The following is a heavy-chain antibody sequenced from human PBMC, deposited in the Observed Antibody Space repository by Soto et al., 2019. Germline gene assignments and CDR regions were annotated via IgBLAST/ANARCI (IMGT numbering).Heavy chain of an antibody. Sequence: QVQLQESGPGLVKSSETLSLICFVSGEALGSGQSYWNWIRQAPGKGLEWIGQTFVTGATKYSASLKSRGTLFGGTSKSQISLTLTSVNGADSGTYFCARGRADSAGGSFCRRMGGRGQGATVTVSS. CDR2: TFVTGAT. CDR1: GEALGSGQSY. J-gene: IGHJ6*02. V-gene: IGHV4-61*01. D-gene: IGHD3-16*01. CDR3: ARGRADSAGGSFCRRMGG.